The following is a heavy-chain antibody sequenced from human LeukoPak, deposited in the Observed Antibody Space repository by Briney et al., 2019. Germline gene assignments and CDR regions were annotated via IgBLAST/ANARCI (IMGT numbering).Heavy chain of an antibody. D-gene: IGHD3-22*01. J-gene: IGHJ4*02. Sequence: GASVKVSCKASGYTFTSYDINWVRQATGQGLEWMGWMNPNSANTGYAQKFQGRVTMTRDTSISTAYMELNSLTSEDTAVYYCAREGWRGDSSGYYYASHNWGQGTLVTVSS. V-gene: IGHV1-8*01. CDR2: MNPNSANT. CDR1: GYTFTSYD. CDR3: AREGWRGDSSGYYYASHN.